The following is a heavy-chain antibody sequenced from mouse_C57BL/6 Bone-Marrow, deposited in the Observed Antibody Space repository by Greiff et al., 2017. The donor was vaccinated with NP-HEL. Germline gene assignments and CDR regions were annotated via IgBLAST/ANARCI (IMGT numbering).Heavy chain of an antibody. CDR2: ISSGSSTI. CDR3: ARRGITTVVAYYYAMDY. CDR1: GFTFSDYG. J-gene: IGHJ4*01. V-gene: IGHV5-17*01. Sequence: EVKLVESGGGLVKPGGSLKLSCAASGFTFSDYGMHWVRQAPEKGLEWVAYISSGSSTIYYADTVKGRFTISRDNAKNTLFLQMTSLRSEDTAMYYCARRGITTVVAYYYAMDYWGQGTSVTVSS. D-gene: IGHD1-1*01.